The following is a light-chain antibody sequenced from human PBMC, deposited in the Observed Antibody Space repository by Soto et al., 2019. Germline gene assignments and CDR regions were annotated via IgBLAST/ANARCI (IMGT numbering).Light chain of an antibody. J-gene: IGKJ1*01. CDR3: QQYGSSAT. CDR1: QSVSSSY. CDR2: GAS. Sequence: EIVLTQSPGTLSLSPGERATLSCRASQSVSSSYLAWYQQKPGQAPRLLIYGASSRATGIPDRFSGSGSGTYFTLTISRLEPEDFAVYYCQQYGSSATFGQGTKVDIK. V-gene: IGKV3-20*01.